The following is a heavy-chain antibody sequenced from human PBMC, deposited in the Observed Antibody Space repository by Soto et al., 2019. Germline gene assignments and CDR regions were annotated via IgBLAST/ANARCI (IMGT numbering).Heavy chain of an antibody. J-gene: IGHJ3*02. CDR3: AKVGGSSSWYQMAFGI. D-gene: IGHD6-13*01. CDR1: GFTFSSYA. V-gene: IGHV3-23*01. CDR2: ISGSGGST. Sequence: GGSLRLSCAASGFTFSSYAMSWVRQAPGKGLEWVSAISGSGGSTYYADSVKGRFTISRDNSKNTLYLQMNSLRAEDTAVYYCAKVGGSSSWYQMAFGIWGQGTMVTVSS.